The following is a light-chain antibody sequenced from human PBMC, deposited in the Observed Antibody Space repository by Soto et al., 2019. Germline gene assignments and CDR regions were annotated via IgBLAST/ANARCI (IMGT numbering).Light chain of an antibody. CDR1: SSNIASNT. CDR3: AAWDGSLKGWV. Sequence: QPVLTQPPSASGTPGQRVTISCSGSSSNIASNTVHWYQQLPGTAPKLLIYTNTQRPSGVPDRFSGSKSGTSASLAISGLQSEDEADYSCAAWDGSLKGWVFGGGTKVTVL. J-gene: IGLJ3*02. CDR2: TNT. V-gene: IGLV1-44*01.